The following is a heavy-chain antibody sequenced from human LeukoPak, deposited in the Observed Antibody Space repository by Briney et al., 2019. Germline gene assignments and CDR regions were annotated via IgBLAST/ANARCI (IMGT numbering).Heavy chain of an antibody. CDR1: GFTFSSYA. D-gene: IGHD5-18*01. CDR3: ARGWIQLWLRYYYGMDV. V-gene: IGHV3-30*04. CDR2: ISYDGSNK. Sequence: PGGSLRLSCAASGFTFSSYAMHWVRQAPGKGLEWVAVISYDGSNKYYADSVKGRFTISRDNSKNTLYLQMNSLRAEDTAVYYCARGWIQLWLRYYYGMDVWGQGTTVTVSS. J-gene: IGHJ6*02.